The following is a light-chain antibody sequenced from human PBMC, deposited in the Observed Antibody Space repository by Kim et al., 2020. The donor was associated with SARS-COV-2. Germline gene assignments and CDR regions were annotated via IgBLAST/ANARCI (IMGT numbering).Light chain of an antibody. CDR2: GAS. J-gene: IGKJ4*01. CDR3: QQYNNWPSLT. CDR1: QSVSSN. V-gene: IGKV3-15*01. Sequence: PPGETATLSCRASQSVSSNLAWYQQKPGQAPRLLIYGASTRATGIPARFSGSGSGTEFTLTISSLQSEDFAVYYCQQYNNWPSLTFGGGTKVDIK.